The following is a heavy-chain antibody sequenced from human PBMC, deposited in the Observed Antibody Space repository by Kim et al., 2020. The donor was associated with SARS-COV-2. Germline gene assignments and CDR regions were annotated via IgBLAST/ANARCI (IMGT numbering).Heavy chain of an antibody. Sequence: GGSLRLSCAGSGFTFSSFVMRWVRQAPGEGLEWVASITASGSSTYYADSVKGRFTISRDNFRDTLYLQVSSLRAEDTAVYFCTTGAGSYFDYWGQGTLVTVSS. J-gene: IGHJ4*02. D-gene: IGHD7-27*01. CDR1: GFTFSSFV. CDR3: TTGAGSYFDY. CDR2: ITASGSST. V-gene: IGHV3-23*01.